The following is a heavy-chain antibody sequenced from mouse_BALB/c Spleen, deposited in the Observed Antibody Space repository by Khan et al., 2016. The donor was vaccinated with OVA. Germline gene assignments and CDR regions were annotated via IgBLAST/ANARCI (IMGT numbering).Heavy chain of an antibody. V-gene: IGHV9-3-1*01. CDR1: GYTFTNNG. Sequence: QIQLVQSGPELNKPGETIKISCKASGYTFTNNGVNWMKQAPGKGLRWMGWINTYTGEPTYADDFKGRFAFSLEISASTAYLQFNNLKNEDTATYFCARSMPQYYGSRYFDYWGQGTTLTVSS. CDR3: ARSMPQYYGSRYFDY. J-gene: IGHJ2*01. D-gene: IGHD1-1*01. CDR2: INTYTGEP.